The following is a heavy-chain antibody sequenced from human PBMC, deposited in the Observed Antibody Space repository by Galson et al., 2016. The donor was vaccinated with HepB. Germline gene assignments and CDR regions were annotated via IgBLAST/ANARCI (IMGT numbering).Heavy chain of an antibody. CDR3: ARGVVCYGDRCTYTGMDV. CDR2: MNPNSGNT. V-gene: IGHV1-8*02. D-gene: IGHD2-21*02. J-gene: IGHJ6*02. CDR1: GYSFTNYQ. Sequence: SVKVSCKGSGYSFTNYQINWVRQATGQGPEWLGWMNPNSGNTLYAQKFWGRVTMTSDTSISTAYMELSSLTSEDTAIYYWARGVVCYGDRCTYTGMDVWGQGTTVTGSS.